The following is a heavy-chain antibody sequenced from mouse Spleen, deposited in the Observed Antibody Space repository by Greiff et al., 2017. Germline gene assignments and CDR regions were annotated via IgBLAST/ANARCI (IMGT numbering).Heavy chain of an antibody. CDR3: AGYEAWFAY. CDR1: GYTFTSYW. D-gene: IGHD2-3*01. V-gene: IGHV1-7*01. Sequence: VQGVESGAELAKPGASVKMSCKASGYTFTSYWMHWVKQRPGQGLEWIGYINPSTGYTEYNQKFKDKATLTADKSSSTAYMQLSSLTSEDSAVYYCAGYEAWFAYWGQGTLVTVSA. CDR2: INPSTGYT. J-gene: IGHJ3*01.